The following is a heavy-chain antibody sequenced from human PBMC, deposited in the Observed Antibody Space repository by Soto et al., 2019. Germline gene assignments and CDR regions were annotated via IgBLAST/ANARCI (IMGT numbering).Heavy chain of an antibody. V-gene: IGHV3-33*01. CDR2: IWYDGSNK. Sequence: QVQLVESGGGVVQPGRSLRLSCAASGFTFSSYGMHWVRQAPGKGLEWVAVIWYDGSNKYYADSVKGRFTISRDNSKNTLYLQMNSLRAEDTAVYYCARAGGGSGSYRFPIDYYYYMDVWGKGTTVTVSS. CDR3: ARAGGGSGSYRFPIDYYYYMDV. D-gene: IGHD3-10*01. CDR1: GFTFSSYG. J-gene: IGHJ6*03.